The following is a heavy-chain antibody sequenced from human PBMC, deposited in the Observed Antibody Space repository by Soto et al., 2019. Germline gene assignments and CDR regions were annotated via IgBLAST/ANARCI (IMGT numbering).Heavy chain of an antibody. V-gene: IGHV3-33*01. D-gene: IGHD2-8*01. CDR1: GFTFSSYG. Sequence: QVQLVESGGGVVQPGRSLRLSCAASGFTFSSYGMHWVRQAPGKGLEWVAVIWYDGSNKYYADSVKGRFTISSDNSKNTLDMQMNSLRAEDTAVYYCARDRAKWDYYYYGMDVWGQGTTVTVSS. CDR2: IWYDGSNK. J-gene: IGHJ6*02. CDR3: ARDRAKWDYYYYGMDV.